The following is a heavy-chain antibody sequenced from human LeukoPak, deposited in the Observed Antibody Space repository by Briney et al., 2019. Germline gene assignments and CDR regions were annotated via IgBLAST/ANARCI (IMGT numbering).Heavy chain of an antibody. J-gene: IGHJ4*02. D-gene: IGHD2-2*01. CDR3: ARDLSDCRSTSCNSSYYY. CDR1: GFTFSSYS. V-gene: IGHV3-21*01. Sequence: GESLRLSCAAPGFTFSSYSMNWVRQAPGKGLEWVSSISSSSSYIYYADSVKGRFTISRDNAKNSLYLQMNSLRAEDTAVYYCARDLSDCRSTSCNSSYYYWGQGTLVTVSS. CDR2: ISSSSSYI.